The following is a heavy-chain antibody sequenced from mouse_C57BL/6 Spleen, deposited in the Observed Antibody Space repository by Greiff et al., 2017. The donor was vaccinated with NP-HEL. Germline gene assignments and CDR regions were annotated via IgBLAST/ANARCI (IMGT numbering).Heavy chain of an antibody. CDR1: GYTFTSYW. D-gene: IGHD1-1*01. CDR2: INPSNGGT. CDR3: ARSPIDYYGSSDY. Sequence: QVQLKQPGTELVKPGASVKLSCKASGYTFTSYWMHWVKQRPGQGLEWIGNINPSNGGTNYNEKFKSKATLTVDKSSSTAYMQLSSLTSEDSAVYYCARSPIDYYGSSDYWGQGTTLTVSS. J-gene: IGHJ2*01. V-gene: IGHV1-53*01.